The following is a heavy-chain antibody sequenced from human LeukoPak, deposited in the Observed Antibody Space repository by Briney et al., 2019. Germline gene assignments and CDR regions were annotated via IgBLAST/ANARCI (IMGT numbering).Heavy chain of an antibody. CDR2: IYYSWST. D-gene: IGHD3-22*01. Sequence: PSETLSLTCTVSGGAISSSSYYWGWIRQPPGKGLEWIGSIYYSWSTYYNPSLKSPVTISVDTSKNQFSLKLNSVTAADTAVYYCARGRRSSGYYLSFYYYYMDVWGKGTTVTVSS. CDR3: ARGRRSSGYYLSFYYYYMDV. J-gene: IGHJ6*03. CDR1: GGAISSSSYY. V-gene: IGHV4-39*07.